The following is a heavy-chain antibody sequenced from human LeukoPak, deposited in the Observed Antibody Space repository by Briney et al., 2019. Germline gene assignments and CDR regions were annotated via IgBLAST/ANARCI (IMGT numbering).Heavy chain of an antibody. D-gene: IGHD3-22*01. V-gene: IGHV1-2*06. CDR1: GYTFTGYY. CDR2: INPNNGGT. CDR3: AGEDNSSGYRPFDI. J-gene: IGHJ3*02. Sequence: ASVKVSCKASGYTFTGYYIHWVRQAPGQGLEWMGRINPNNGGTNYAQKFQGRVTMTRDMSMSTAYMELSRLSSDDTAVYYCAGEDNSSGYRPFDIWGQGTMVTVPP.